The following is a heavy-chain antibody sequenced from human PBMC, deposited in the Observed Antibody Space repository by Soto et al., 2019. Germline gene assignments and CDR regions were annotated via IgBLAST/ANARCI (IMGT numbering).Heavy chain of an antibody. J-gene: IGHJ5*02. CDR1: GDSISSGGYY. Sequence: PSETLSLTCIVSGDSISSGGYYWSWIRQHPVKGLEWIGYIFYSGSAFYNSSLKGRVTISVETSENRFSLRLNSVTAADTAVYYCARDMSRYDSWSGYVSTTNWFDPWGQGALVTVSS. CDR2: IFYSGSA. CDR3: ARDMSRYDSWSGYVSTTNWFDP. V-gene: IGHV4-31*03. D-gene: IGHD3-3*01.